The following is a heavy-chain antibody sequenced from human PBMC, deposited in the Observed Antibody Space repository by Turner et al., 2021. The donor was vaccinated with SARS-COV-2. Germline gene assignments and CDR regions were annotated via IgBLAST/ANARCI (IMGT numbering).Heavy chain of an antibody. CDR3: VRDRPRPGDRDALDI. V-gene: IGHV3-23*01. CDR1: GFTFNTYA. J-gene: IGHJ3*02. D-gene: IGHD7-27*01. Sequence: EVQVLESGGGLAQPGGSLRLSCAASGFTFNTYAMSWVRQAPGKGLVWVSVVSGLGDTRFYADSVRGRFTISRGNTKNRVYLQMNSLRPDDTALYYFVRDRPRPGDRDALDIWGQGTMVTVSS. CDR2: VSGLGDTR.